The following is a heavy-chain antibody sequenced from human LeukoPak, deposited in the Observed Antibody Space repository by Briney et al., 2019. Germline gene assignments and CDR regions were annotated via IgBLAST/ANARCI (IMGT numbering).Heavy chain of an antibody. CDR2: IYSGGST. CDR3: ARSPVFYDYVWGSYRPHYYFDY. Sequence: GGSLRLSCAASGFTVSSNYISWVRQAPGKGLEWVSAIYSGGSTYYADSVKGRFTISRDNSKNTLYLQMNSLRAEDTAVYYCARSPVFYDYVWGSYRPHYYFDYWGQGTLVTVSS. D-gene: IGHD3-16*02. CDR1: GFTVSSNY. V-gene: IGHV3-53*01. J-gene: IGHJ4*02.